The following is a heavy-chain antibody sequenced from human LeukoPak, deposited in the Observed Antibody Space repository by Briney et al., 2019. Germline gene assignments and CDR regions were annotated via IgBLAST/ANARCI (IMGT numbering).Heavy chain of an antibody. V-gene: IGHV4-59*11. J-gene: IGHJ4*02. CDR3: ARWTRGCSSTSCYTGGIDY. CDR2: IYYSGSN. CDR1: GGSISSHY. D-gene: IGHD2-2*02. Sequence: NPSETLSLTCTVSGGSISSHYWSWIRQPPGKGLEWIGYIYYSGSNNYNPSLKSRITISVDTSKNQFSLKLSSVTAADTAVYYCARWTRGCSSTSCYTGGIDYWGQGTLVTVSS.